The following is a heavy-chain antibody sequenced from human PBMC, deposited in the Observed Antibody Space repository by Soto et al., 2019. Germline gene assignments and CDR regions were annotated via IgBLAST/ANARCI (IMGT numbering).Heavy chain of an antibody. V-gene: IGHV3-23*01. CDR3: AVRGVSYYFDY. Sequence: GGSLRLSCAASGFTFSTYAMSWVRQAPGKGLEWVSAISGSGGSTYYADSVKGRFTISRDNSKNTLYLQMNSLRAEDTAVYYCAVRGVSYYFDYWGQGTLVTVSS. D-gene: IGHD3-10*01. J-gene: IGHJ4*02. CDR2: ISGSGGST. CDR1: GFTFSTYA.